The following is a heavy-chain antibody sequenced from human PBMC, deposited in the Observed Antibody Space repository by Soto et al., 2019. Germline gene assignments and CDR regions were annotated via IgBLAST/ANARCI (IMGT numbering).Heavy chain of an antibody. CDR2: IYPGDSDS. CDR3: ASSEYTQDIWYQIYDF. CDR1: GYRFTSYW. Sequence: GESLKISCKGSGYRFTSYWIGWVRQMPGKGLEWMGIIYPGDSDSRYSPSFQGQVTISADKSISTAYLQWSSLKASDTAMYYCASSEYTQDIWYQIYDFWGQGPMVTGSS. V-gene: IGHV5-51*01. J-gene: IGHJ3*01. D-gene: IGHD2-2*01.